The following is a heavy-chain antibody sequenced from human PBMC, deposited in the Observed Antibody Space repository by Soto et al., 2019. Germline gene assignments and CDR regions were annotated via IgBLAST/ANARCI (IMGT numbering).Heavy chain of an antibody. Sequence: GRSLRLSCRASGFPFSRYAMDWVRQAPGKGLQCVAVMSYDRNNEYYADAVKGRFTISRDNSKNTVYLQMNSLRAEDTAVYYCAEGHYEILTGYFDYWGQGTLVTVSS. CDR3: AEGHYEILTGYFDY. J-gene: IGHJ4*02. V-gene: IGHV3-30-3*02. CDR2: MSYDRNNE. CDR1: GFPFSRYA. D-gene: IGHD3-9*01.